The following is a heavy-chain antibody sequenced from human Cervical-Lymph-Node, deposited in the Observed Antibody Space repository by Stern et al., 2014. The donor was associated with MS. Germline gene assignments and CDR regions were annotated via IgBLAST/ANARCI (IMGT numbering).Heavy chain of an antibody. CDR3: GSRGPYAWYFDL. J-gene: IGHJ2*01. CDR2: IYYSGSI. V-gene: IGHV4-39*01. CDR1: GGSIRSSSHY. Sequence: VQLVESGPGLVKPSETLSLTCTVSGGSIRSSSHYWGWIRQAPGKGLEWIGRIYYSGSIYYNPPPKSRVPIPEDTSTTHFSLKLSSVTAADTAVYYCGSRGPYAWYFDLWGRGTLVTVSS.